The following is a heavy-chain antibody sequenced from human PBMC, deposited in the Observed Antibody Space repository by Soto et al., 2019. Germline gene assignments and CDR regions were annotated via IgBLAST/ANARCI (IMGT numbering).Heavy chain of an antibody. Sequence: ASVKVSCKASGGTFSSYAISWVRQAPGQGLEWMGGIIPIFGTANYAQKFQGRVTITADESTSTAYMELSSLRSEDTAMYYCARLQKYYDSSGYPAYSFDYWGQGTLVTVSS. J-gene: IGHJ4*02. V-gene: IGHV1-69*13. D-gene: IGHD3-22*01. CDR3: ARLQKYYDSSGYPAYSFDY. CDR1: GGTFSSYA. CDR2: IIPIFGTA.